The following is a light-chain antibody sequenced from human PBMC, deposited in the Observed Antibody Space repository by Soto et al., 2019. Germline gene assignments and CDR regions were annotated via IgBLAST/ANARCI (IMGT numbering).Light chain of an antibody. CDR2: GAS. Sequence: ELFLPQCPGAQSLSTGERATLSCRASQTVIHNYLAWHQQKPGQTPRLLVYGASNRATGIPDRFSGSGSGTDFTLTISRLEPEDFAVYYCQQHGSSPITFGQGTRLEIK. CDR3: QQHGSSPIT. V-gene: IGKV3-20*01. CDR1: QTVIHNY. J-gene: IGKJ5*01.